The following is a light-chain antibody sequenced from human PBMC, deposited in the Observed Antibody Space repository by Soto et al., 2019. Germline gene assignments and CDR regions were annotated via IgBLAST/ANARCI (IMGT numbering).Light chain of an antibody. J-gene: IGKJ4*01. CDR3: QQYYTTPLT. CDR1: QSLFYSSNHKNY. V-gene: IGKV4-1*01. CDR2: WAS. Sequence: DIVMTQSPDSLAAFLGERATINCKSSQSLFYSSNHKNYLAWYQQKPGRPPKLLFYWASTRESGVPDRFTGSGSWPDFTLTISSLQAEDVAIYYCQQYYTTPLTFGGGTKVEIK.